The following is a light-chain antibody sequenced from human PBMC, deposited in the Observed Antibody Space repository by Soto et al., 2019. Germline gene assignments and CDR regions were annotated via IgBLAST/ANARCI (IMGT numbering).Light chain of an antibody. CDR3: QQSYSTPPT. CDR2: AAS. J-gene: IGKJ1*01. CDR1: QSISSY. V-gene: IGKV1-39*01. Sequence: DIQMTQSPSSLSASVGDRVTITCRASQSISSYLNWYQQKPGKAPKLLIYAASSLQSGVPSRFSGSGSGTDFTLTISSLQHEDFVTYYCQQSYSTPPTFGQGTKVDIK.